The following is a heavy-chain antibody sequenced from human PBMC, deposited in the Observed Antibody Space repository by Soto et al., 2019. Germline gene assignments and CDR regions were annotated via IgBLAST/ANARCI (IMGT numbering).Heavy chain of an antibody. V-gene: IGHV4-59*01. Sequence: SETLSLTCTVSGGSISPFYWSLVRQPPGKGLECIGYLYYSDNTNYNPSLKSRVTISVDASKNQASLRLTSVTAADTAVYYCARVGGVAARTFDYWGQGTVVTVSS. J-gene: IGHJ4*02. CDR3: ARVGGVAARTFDY. D-gene: IGHD3-16*01. CDR2: LYYSDNT. CDR1: GGSISPFY.